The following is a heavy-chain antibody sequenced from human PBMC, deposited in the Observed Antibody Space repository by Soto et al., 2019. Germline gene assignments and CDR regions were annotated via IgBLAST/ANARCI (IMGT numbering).Heavy chain of an antibody. Sequence: EVQLVESGGGLVQPGRSLRLSCAASGFTFDDYAMHWVRQAPGKGLEWVSGIGWNSGSIGYADSVKGRFTISRDNAKNSLYLQMNSLRAEDTALYYCAKDIDGIAARPGGMDVW. V-gene: IGHV3-9*01. CDR3: AKDIDGIAARPGGMDV. CDR2: IGWNSGSI. J-gene: IGHJ6*01. D-gene: IGHD6-6*01. CDR1: GFTFDDYA.